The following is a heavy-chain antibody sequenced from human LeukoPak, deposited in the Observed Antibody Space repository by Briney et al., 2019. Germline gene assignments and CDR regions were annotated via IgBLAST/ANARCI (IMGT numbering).Heavy chain of an antibody. CDR3: ARGKYQLLSSDTPFDY. CDR1: GYTFTNYG. CDR2: ISAYNGNK. D-gene: IGHD2-2*01. V-gene: IGHV1-18*01. Sequence: GASVNVSCKTSGYTFTNYGFSWVRQAPGQGLEWMGWISAYNGNKNYAQKLQGRVTMTTDTSTSTVYMELKSLRSDDTAVYYCARGKYQLLSSDTPFDYWGQGTLVTVSS. J-gene: IGHJ4*02.